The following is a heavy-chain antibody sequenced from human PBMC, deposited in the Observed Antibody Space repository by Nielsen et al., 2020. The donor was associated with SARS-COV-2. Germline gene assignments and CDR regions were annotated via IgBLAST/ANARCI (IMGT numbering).Heavy chain of an antibody. CDR2: IIPIFGTA. V-gene: IGHV1-69*13. J-gene: IGHJ3*02. CDR3: AREDIVVVPAAGGNAFDI. CDR1: GGTFSSYA. D-gene: IGHD2-2*01. Sequence: SVKVSCKASGGTFSSYAISRVRQAPGQGLEWMGGIIPIFGTANYAQKFQGRVTITADESTSTAYMELSSLRSEDTAVYYCAREDIVVVPAAGGNAFDIWGQGTMVTVSS.